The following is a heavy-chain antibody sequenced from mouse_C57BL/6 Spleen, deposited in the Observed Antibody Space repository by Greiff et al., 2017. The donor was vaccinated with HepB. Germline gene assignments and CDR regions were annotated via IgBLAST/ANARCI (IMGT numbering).Heavy chain of an antibody. CDR1: GFTFSSYA. Sequence: DVMLVESGGGLVKPGGSLKLSCAASGFTFSSYAMSWVRQTPEKRLEWVATISDGGSYTYYPDNVKGRFTISRDNAKNNLYLQMSHLKSEDTAMYYCARDPSITTGSFDYWGQGTTLTVSS. V-gene: IGHV5-4*01. J-gene: IGHJ2*01. CDR2: ISDGGSYT. CDR3: ARDPSITTGSFDY. D-gene: IGHD1-1*01.